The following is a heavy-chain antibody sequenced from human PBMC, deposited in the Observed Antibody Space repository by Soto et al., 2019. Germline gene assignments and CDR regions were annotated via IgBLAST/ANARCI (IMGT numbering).Heavy chain of an antibody. V-gene: IGHV1-69*01. Sequence: QVQLVQAGAEVKKTGSSVKVSCKASGGTFNTYAITWVRQAPGQGLEWMGGIIPIFGTAHYAQKFQDRDTITADESTGTAYMELTSLRPEDTATYYCARGGRTYHTWVPAYGGQGTRVSVSS. CDR2: IIPIFGTA. CDR3: ARGGRTYHTWVPAY. J-gene: IGHJ4*02. CDR1: GGTFNTYA. D-gene: IGHD2-21*02.